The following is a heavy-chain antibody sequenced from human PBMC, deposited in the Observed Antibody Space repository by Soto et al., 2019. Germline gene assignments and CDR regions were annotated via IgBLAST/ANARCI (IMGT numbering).Heavy chain of an antibody. CDR1: GFTFSSYA. V-gene: IGHV3-23*01. CDR2: ISGSGGST. Sequence: GGSLRLSCAASGFTFSSYAMSWVRQAPGKGLEWVSAISGSGGSTYYADSVKGRFNISRDNSKNTLYLQMNSLRAEDRAVYYCAKDVRSSSKNYYYGMDVWGQGTTVTVSS. J-gene: IGHJ6*02. D-gene: IGHD6-13*01. CDR3: AKDVRSSSKNYYYGMDV.